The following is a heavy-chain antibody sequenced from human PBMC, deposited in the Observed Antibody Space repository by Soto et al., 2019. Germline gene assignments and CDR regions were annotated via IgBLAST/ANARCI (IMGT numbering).Heavy chain of an antibody. Sequence: QVQLVQSGAEVKKPGASVQVSCKASGYTFTGYYMHWVRQAPGQGLEWMGWINPNSGGTNYAQKFQGWVTMTRDTYISTAYMELSRLRSDDTALYYCARDGRSYSSSWLSFDYWGQGTLVTVSS. CDR3: ARDGRSYSSSWLSFDY. CDR2: INPNSGGT. V-gene: IGHV1-2*04. CDR1: GYTFTGYY. J-gene: IGHJ4*02. D-gene: IGHD6-13*01.